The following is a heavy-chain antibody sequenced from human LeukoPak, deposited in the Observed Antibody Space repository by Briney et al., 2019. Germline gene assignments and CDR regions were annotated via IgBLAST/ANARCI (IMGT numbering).Heavy chain of an antibody. Sequence: ASVKVSCKASGYTFTGYYMHWVRQAPGQGLEWMGWINPNSGGTNYAQKFQGWVTMTRDTSISTAYMELSRLRSDDTAVYYCARERGSGIAVADYYFDYWGQGTLVTVSS. CDR2: INPNSGGT. V-gene: IGHV1-2*04. J-gene: IGHJ4*02. D-gene: IGHD6-19*01. CDR1: GYTFTGYY. CDR3: ARERGSGIAVADYYFDY.